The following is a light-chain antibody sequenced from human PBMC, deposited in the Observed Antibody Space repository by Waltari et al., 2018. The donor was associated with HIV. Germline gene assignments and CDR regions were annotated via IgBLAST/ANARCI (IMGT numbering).Light chain of an antibody. Sequence: DIQMTQSPSSLSTSVGDRVTITCRASQNITTYLNWYQQKAGKAPKLLIFSSSTLQSGVPSRLSGNGSETDFALTITSPQPEDSATYYCQQTYSSPLTFGGGTKVEI. V-gene: IGKV1-39*01. J-gene: IGKJ4*01. CDR1: QNITTY. CDR2: SSS. CDR3: QQTYSSPLT.